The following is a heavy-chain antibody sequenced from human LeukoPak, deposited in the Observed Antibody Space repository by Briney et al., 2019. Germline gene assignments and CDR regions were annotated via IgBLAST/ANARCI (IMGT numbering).Heavy chain of an antibody. Sequence: PGGSLRLSCAASGFPFSDYWMDWVRQAPGKGMEWVANIKEDGSKKSYADSVKGRFTISRDNAKNSLYLQMNSLRAEDTAVYYCARGPLGQLVRYYYYMDVWGKGTTVTVSS. CDR3: ARGPLGQLVRYYYYMDV. CDR2: IKEDGSKK. V-gene: IGHV3-7*01. D-gene: IGHD6-6*01. J-gene: IGHJ6*03. CDR1: GFPFSDYW.